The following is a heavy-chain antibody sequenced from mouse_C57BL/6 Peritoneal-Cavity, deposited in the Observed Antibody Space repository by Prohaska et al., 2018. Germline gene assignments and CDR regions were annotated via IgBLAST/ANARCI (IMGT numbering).Heavy chain of an antibody. Sequence: GKGLEWLGVIWSGVSTDYNAAFISRLSISKDNSKSKVFFKMNSMQADDTAIYYCARGGVANYYFDYWGQGTTLTVSS. J-gene: IGHJ2*01. CDR2: IWSGVST. CDR3: ARGGVANYYFDY. D-gene: IGHD1-1*01. V-gene: IGHV2-2*01.